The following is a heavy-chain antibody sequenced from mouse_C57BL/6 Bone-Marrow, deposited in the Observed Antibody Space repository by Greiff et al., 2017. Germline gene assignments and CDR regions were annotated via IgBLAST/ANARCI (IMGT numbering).Heavy chain of an antibody. D-gene: IGHD1-1*01. CDR1: GYTFTSYW. J-gene: IGHJ2*01. CDR2: IYPGISDT. CDR3: TRREDYYGSSRYVGVDY. Sequence: EVQLQQSGTVLARPGASVKMSCKTSGYTFTSYWMHWVKQRPGQGLEWIGAIYPGISDTSYNQKFKGKTKLTAVTSASHAYMELSSLTNEDSAVYYCTRREDYYGSSRYVGVDYWGQGTTLTVSS. V-gene: IGHV1-5*01.